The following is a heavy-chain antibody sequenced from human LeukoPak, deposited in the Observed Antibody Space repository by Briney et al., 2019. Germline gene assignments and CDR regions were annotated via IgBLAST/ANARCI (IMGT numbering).Heavy chain of an antibody. D-gene: IGHD1-26*01. CDR1: GGSISSGGYS. V-gene: IGHV4-30-2*01. Sequence: SETLSLTCAVSGGSISSGGYSWSWIRQPPGKGLEWIGYIYHSGSTYYNPSLKSRATISVDRSKNQFSLKLSSVTAADTAVYYCARERSGIGPVGYWGQGTLVTVSS. CDR3: ARERSGIGPVGY. J-gene: IGHJ4*02. CDR2: IYHSGST.